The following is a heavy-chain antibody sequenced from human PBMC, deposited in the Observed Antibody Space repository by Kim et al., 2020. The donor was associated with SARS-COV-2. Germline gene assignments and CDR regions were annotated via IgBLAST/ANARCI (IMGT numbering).Heavy chain of an antibody. J-gene: IGHJ6*02. CDR3: ATERTQFCSGGTCSPKYYYYGMDV. V-gene: IGHV4-31*03. Sequence: SETLSLTCTVSGGSISSGGYYWSWIRQHPGKGLEWIGYIYYSGSTYYNPSLKSRVTISVDTSKNQFSLKLSSVTAADTAVYYCATERTQFCSGGTCSPKYYYYGMDVWGQRTTVTVSS. D-gene: IGHD2-15*01. CDR1: GGSISSGGYY. CDR2: IYYSGST.